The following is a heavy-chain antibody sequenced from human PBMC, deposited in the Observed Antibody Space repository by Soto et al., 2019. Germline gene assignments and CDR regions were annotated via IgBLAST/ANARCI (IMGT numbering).Heavy chain of an antibody. D-gene: IGHD3-10*01. CDR3: ARVQDGYYYGSGSYVPEYFQH. CDR1: GYTFTSYA. CDR2: INAGNGNT. Sequence: GASVKVSCKASGYTFTSYAMHWVRQAPGQRLEWMGWINAGNGNTKYSQKFQGRVTITRDTSASTAYMELSSPRSEDTAVYYCARVQDGYYYGSGSYVPEYFQHWGQGTLVTVSS. J-gene: IGHJ1*01. V-gene: IGHV1-3*01.